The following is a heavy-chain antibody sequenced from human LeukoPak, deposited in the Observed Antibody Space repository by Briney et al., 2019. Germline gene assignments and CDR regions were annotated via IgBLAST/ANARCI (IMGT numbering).Heavy chain of an antibody. CDR3: ARGRWLHPFDY. Sequence: SETLSLTCAVYGGSFSGYYWSWIRQPPGKGLEWIGEINHSGSTNYNPSLKSRVTISVDTSKNQFSLKLSSVTAADTAVYYCARGRWLHPFDYWGQGILVTVSS. V-gene: IGHV4-34*01. CDR2: INHSGST. CDR1: GGSFSGYY. J-gene: IGHJ4*02. D-gene: IGHD6-19*01.